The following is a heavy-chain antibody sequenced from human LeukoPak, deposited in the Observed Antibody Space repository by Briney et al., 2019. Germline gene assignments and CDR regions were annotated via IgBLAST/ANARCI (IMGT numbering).Heavy chain of an antibody. Sequence: GGSLRLSCAASGFTFSSYAMSWVRQAPGNGLEWVSAISGSGGSTYYADSVKGRFTISRDNSKNTLYLQMNSLGAEDTAVYYCAKDLGLWFGETLFDYWGQGTLVTVSS. CDR2: ISGSGGST. CDR1: GFTFSSYA. J-gene: IGHJ4*02. CDR3: AKDLGLWFGETLFDY. D-gene: IGHD3-10*01. V-gene: IGHV3-23*01.